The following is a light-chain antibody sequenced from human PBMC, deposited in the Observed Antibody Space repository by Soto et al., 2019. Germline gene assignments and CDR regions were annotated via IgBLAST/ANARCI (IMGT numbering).Light chain of an antibody. CDR3: HQYGSSPHT. V-gene: IGKV3-20*01. CDR1: HSVGSSY. CDR2: GAS. Sequence: EIVLTPSPGTLSLSPGERATLSCRASHSVGSSYLGGYQHKPGQAPRLLIYGASSRATDIPDRLSGRQSGKDVAHTCSSLDPEDVAVYYCHQYGSSPHTLGQGTKLE. J-gene: IGKJ2*01.